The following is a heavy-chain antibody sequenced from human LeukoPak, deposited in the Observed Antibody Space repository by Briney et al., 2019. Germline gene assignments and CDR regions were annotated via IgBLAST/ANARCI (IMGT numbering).Heavy chain of an antibody. D-gene: IGHD6-19*01. V-gene: IGHV1-2*02. Sequence: GASVKVSCKASGYTFTSYYMHWVRQAPGQGPEWMGFINPNSGTSKYVQKFQDRVTMTRDTSINTVYMELSGLRSDDTAVYYCARDRAGGIAVAGDYWGQGTLVTVSS. CDR3: ARDRAGGIAVAGDY. J-gene: IGHJ4*02. CDR1: GYTFTSYY. CDR2: INPNSGTS.